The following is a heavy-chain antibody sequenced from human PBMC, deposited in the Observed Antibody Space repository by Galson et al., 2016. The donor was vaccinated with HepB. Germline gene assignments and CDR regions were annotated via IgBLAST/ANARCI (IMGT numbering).Heavy chain of an antibody. V-gene: IGHV3-13*05. CDR2: IGTAGDP. CDR1: GFTFRDYD. D-gene: IGHD6-13*01. Sequence: SLRLSCAASGFTFRDYDMRWVRQPPGKGLEWVSAIGTAGDPFYAGSVKGRFTISRENDKNSLSLQMNSLRAGDTAVYYCARRTQQLGAFDIWGQGTIVSVSS. CDR3: ARRTQQLGAFDI. J-gene: IGHJ3*02.